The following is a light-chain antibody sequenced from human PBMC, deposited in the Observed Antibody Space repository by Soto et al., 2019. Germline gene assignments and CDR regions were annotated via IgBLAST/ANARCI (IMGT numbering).Light chain of an antibody. V-gene: IGKV3-15*01. CDR1: QSVGGY. CDR3: QHFVNSLTWT. CDR2: GSS. Sequence: EIVLTQSPATLSLSPGERATLSCRASQSVGGYLAWYQQKPGQAPRLLIYGSSTRATGVPARFSGSGSGTEFTLTISSLQSEDFAVYYCQHFVNSLTWTFGQGTKVDIK. J-gene: IGKJ1*01.